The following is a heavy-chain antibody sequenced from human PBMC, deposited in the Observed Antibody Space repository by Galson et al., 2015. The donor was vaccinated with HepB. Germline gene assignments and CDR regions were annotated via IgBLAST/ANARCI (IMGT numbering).Heavy chain of an antibody. J-gene: IGHJ4*02. CDR1: GYTFTSYA. V-gene: IGHV1-3*04. CDR2: INTGNDNT. D-gene: IGHD4-17*01. Sequence: SVKVSCKASGYTFTSYAVHWVRQAPGQRLEWMGWINTGNDNTKYSQKFQGRVTMTRDTSARTAYMELSSLSSGDTAVCYCARSATVTTPLDYWGQGTLVTVSS. CDR3: ARSATVTTPLDY.